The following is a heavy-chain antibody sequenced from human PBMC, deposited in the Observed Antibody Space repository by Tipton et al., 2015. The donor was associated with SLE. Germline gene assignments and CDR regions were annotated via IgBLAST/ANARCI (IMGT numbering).Heavy chain of an antibody. CDR2: IYSGGST. CDR3: ARGLAMVRGDSMDY. CDR1: GGSISSHY. D-gene: IGHD3-10*01. Sequence: TLSLTCTVSGGSISSHYWSWIRQPPGKTLEWIGYIYSGGSTNYNPSLKGRVTISLDTSKNQFSLKLSSVTAADTAVYYCARGLAMVRGDSMDYWGQGTLVTVSS. J-gene: IGHJ4*02. V-gene: IGHV4-59*08.